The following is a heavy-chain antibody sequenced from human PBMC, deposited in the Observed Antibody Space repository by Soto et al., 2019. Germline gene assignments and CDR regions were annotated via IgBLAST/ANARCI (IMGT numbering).Heavy chain of an antibody. Sequence: QVQLVQSGAEVKKPGSSVKVSCKASGGTFSSYAISWVRQAPGQGLEWMGGIIPIFGTADYAQKFQDRVTIPADESTSTAYMELSSLRSEDTAVYYCATPPEGGTAYYYSGMDVWGQGTTVTVSS. D-gene: IGHD3-16*01. CDR2: IIPIFGTA. CDR1: GGTFSSYA. CDR3: ATPPEGGTAYYYSGMDV. V-gene: IGHV1-69*12. J-gene: IGHJ6*02.